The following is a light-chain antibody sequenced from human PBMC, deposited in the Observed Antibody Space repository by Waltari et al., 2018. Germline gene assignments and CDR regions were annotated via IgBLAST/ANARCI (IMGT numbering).Light chain of an antibody. V-gene: IGKV2-30*01. Sequence: EVVMTQSPVSLPVTLGQPASISCKSNHSLLYTDGNIYLNWLQQRPGQSPRRLIYKVSNRDSEVPDRVSATGSATDFTLKISRLEADDIGIYYCMQVSQWPHTFGPGTKLEI. J-gene: IGKJ2*01. CDR2: KVS. CDR1: HSLLYTDGNIY. CDR3: MQVSQWPHT.